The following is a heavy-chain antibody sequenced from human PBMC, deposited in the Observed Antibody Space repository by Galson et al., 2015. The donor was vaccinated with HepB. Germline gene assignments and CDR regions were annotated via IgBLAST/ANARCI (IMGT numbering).Heavy chain of an antibody. V-gene: IGHV1-46*03. CDR1: GYSFTIYF. D-gene: IGHD3-10*01. Sequence: SVKVSCKASGYSFTIYFIHWVRRAPGQGLEWMGIINPSAGSTSYAQRFQGRVTMTRDTSTSTVYMKLSSLTSEDTALYYCTRDQGRFREVNHMDSWGRGTLVTVSS. CDR2: INPSAGST. J-gene: IGHJ4*02. CDR3: TRDQGRFREVNHMDS.